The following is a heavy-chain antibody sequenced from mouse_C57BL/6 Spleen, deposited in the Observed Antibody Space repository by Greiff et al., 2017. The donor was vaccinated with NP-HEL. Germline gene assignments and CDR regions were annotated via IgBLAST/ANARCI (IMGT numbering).Heavy chain of an antibody. J-gene: IGHJ2*01. V-gene: IGHV1-18*01. D-gene: IGHD1-1*01. CDR2: INPNNGGT. Sequence: EVKLMEPGPELVKPGASVKIPCKASGYTFTDYNMDWVKQSHGQSLEWIGDINPNNGGTIYNQKFKGKATLTVDKSSRTAYMELRSLTSEDTAVYYCARDGLGSSYDYWGQGTTLTVSS. CDR1: GYTFTDYN. CDR3: ARDGLGSSYDY.